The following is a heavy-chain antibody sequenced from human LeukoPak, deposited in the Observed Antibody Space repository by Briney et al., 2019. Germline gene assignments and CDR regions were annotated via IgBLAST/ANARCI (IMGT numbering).Heavy chain of an antibody. CDR2: ISRNGVAT. Sequence: GGSLRLSCEASGLSIADYTMPWVRQVPGKGLEWVSLISRNGVATKYADSVRGRFIVSRDNSKNSLYLQVNSLSTEDAALYYCVGSSGWWGFDYWGQGTLVTVSS. J-gene: IGHJ4*02. CDR1: GLSIADYT. D-gene: IGHD6-19*01. V-gene: IGHV3-43*01. CDR3: VGSSGWWGFDY.